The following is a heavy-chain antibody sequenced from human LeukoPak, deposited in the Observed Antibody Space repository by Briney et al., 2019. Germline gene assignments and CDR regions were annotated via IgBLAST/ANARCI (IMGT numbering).Heavy chain of an antibody. Sequence: GASVKVSCKASGYTFTSYDINWVRQATGQGLEWMGWMNPNSGNTGYAQKFQGRVTMTRNTSISTAYMELSSLRSEDTAVYYCATNSEYYYDSSAYFQHWGQGTLVTVSS. J-gene: IGHJ1*01. CDR2: MNPNSGNT. CDR1: GYTFTSYD. CDR3: ATNSEYYYDSSAYFQH. D-gene: IGHD3-22*01. V-gene: IGHV1-8*01.